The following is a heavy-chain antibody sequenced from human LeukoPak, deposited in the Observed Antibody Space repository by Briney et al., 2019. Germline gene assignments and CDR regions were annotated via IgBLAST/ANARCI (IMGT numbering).Heavy chain of an antibody. J-gene: IGHJ4*02. CDR3: VSFYETY. CDR1: GNYW. V-gene: IGHV3-74*01. D-gene: IGHD2/OR15-2a*01. Sequence: GGSLRLSCAASGNYWIHWVRQVPGKGLVWVSHINSDGSWTSYADSVKGRFTISKDNAKNTVYLQMNSLRAEDTAVYYCVSFYETYWGRGTLVTVSS. CDR2: INSDGSWT.